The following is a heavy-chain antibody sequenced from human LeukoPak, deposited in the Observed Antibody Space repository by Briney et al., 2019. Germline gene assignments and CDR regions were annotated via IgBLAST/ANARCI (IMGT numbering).Heavy chain of an antibody. CDR1: GFDFSTYA. CDR2: ISTMSNYI. CDR3: SRDRLGGLDY. Sequence: PGGSLRLSCAASGFDFSTYATNWVRQAPGKGLEWVSSISTMSNYIFYGDSVKGRFTISRDNAKNSVYLQMNSLRPEDTAVYYCSRDRLGGLDYWGQGTLVTVSS. D-gene: IGHD5-12*01. V-gene: IGHV3-21*01. J-gene: IGHJ4*02.